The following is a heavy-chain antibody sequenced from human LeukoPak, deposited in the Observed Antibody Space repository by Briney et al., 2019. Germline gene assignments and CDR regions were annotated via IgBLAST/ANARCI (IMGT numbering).Heavy chain of an antibody. CDR2: ISSSGSTI. V-gene: IGHV3-48*04. CDR1: GFTFSSYW. D-gene: IGHD2-2*01. CDR3: ARPLRFWRSTSWPTPGFDY. J-gene: IGHJ4*02. Sequence: GGSLRLSCAASGFTFSSYWMSWVRQAPGKGLEWVSYISSSGSTIYYADSVKGRFTISRDNAKNSLYLQMNSLRAEDTAVYYCARPLRFWRSTSWPTPGFDYWGQGTLVTVSS.